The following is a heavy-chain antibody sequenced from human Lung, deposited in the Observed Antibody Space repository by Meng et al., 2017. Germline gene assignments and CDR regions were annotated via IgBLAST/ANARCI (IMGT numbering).Heavy chain of an antibody. V-gene: IGHV3-20*04. CDR1: GFAFDDYG. J-gene: IGHJ4*02. D-gene: IGHD6-19*01. Sequence: GESLKISCAASGFAFDDYGMSWIRQAPGKGLEWVSGINWNGGSIGYADSVKGRFTISRDNAKNSLYLQMNSLRAEDTALYYCARDEDIAVAAIDYWGQGTLVTGAS. CDR2: INWNGGSI. CDR3: ARDEDIAVAAIDY.